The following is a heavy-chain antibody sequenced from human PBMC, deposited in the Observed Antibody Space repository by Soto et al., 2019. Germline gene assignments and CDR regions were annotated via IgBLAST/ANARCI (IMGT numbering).Heavy chain of an antibody. CDR2: ISYDGSNK. J-gene: IGHJ3*02. D-gene: IGHD6-6*01. CDR3: AREEYSSSSAAFDI. Sequence: GGSLRLSCAASGFTFSSYAMHWVRQAPGKGLEWVAVISYDGSNKYYADSVKGRFTISRDNSKNTLYLQMNSLRAEDTAVYYCAREEYSSSSAAFDIWGQGTMVTVSS. CDR1: GFTFSSYA. V-gene: IGHV3-30-3*01.